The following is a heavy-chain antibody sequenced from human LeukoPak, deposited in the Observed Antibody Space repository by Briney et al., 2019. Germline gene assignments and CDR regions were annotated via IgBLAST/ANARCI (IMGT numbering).Heavy chain of an antibody. Sequence: ASVKVSCKASGYTFTNNYMHWVRQAPGQGLEWMGVINPSGGGTSYAQKSQGRVTMTRDTSTSTVYMELSSLRSEDTAVYYCARVSPHQLTGDFDYWGQGTLVTVSS. J-gene: IGHJ4*02. D-gene: IGHD7-27*01. CDR2: INPSGGGT. CDR1: GYTFTNNY. V-gene: IGHV1-46*01. CDR3: ARVSPHQLTGDFDY.